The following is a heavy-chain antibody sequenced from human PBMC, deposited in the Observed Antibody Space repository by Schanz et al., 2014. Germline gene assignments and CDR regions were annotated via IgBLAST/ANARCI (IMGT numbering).Heavy chain of an antibody. V-gene: IGHV3-23*04. CDR2: LTGSGTTT. J-gene: IGHJ6*02. D-gene: IGHD6-13*01. CDR3: TTQQLGSHYLYGMDV. Sequence: VHLVESGGGVVQPGRSLRLSCAASAFIFRSYSMHWVRQAPGKGLEWVSALTGSGTTTYYADSVKGRFTISRDTPKNTLFLQMNSLSAEDTAVYYCTTQQLGSHYLYGMDVWGQGTTVTVS. CDR1: AFIFRSYS.